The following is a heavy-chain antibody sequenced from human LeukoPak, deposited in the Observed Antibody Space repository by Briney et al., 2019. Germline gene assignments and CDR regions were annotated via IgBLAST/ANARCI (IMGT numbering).Heavy chain of an antibody. CDR2: IKQDGSEK. CDR1: GFTFSLYW. Sequence: GGSLRLSCAASGFTFSLYWMNWVRRAPGKGLEWVANIKQDGSEKNYVDSVKGRFTISRDNAKNSLYLQMDNLRVEDTAMYYCAGGTGFIIKDWGQGTLVTVSS. D-gene: IGHD3-9*01. CDR3: AGGTGFIIKD. V-gene: IGHV3-7*03. J-gene: IGHJ4*02.